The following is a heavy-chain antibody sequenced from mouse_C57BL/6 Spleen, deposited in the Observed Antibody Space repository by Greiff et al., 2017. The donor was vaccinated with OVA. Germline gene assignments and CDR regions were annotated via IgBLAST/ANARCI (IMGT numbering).Heavy chain of an antibody. D-gene: IGHD2-4*01. CDR2: IWSGGST. V-gene: IGHV2-2*01. J-gene: IGHJ1*03. CDR3: ASDYGYFDV. CDR1: GFSLTSYG. Sequence: QVQLKQSGPGLVQPSQSLSITCTVSGFSLTSYGVHWVRQSPGKGLEWLGVIWSGGSTDYNAAFISRLSISKDNSKSQVFFKMNSLQADDTAIYYCASDYGYFDVWGTGTTVTVSS.